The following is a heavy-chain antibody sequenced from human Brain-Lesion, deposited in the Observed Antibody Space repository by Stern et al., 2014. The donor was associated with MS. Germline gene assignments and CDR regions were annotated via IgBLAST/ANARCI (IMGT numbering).Heavy chain of an antibody. CDR1: GFTVSNYY. Sequence: EVQLVQSGGGLVQPGGSLRLSCAASGFTVSNYYMSWVRQAPGKGLEWVSIIYTSGKTYYADSVRGRFVISRDKSKSTLYLQMDSLRPEDTAAYYCARDRVTTVTTYYFDSWGQGTRVTVSS. D-gene: IGHD4-17*01. V-gene: IGHV3-66*02. CDR3: ARDRVTTVTTYYFDS. CDR2: IYTSGKT. J-gene: IGHJ4*02.